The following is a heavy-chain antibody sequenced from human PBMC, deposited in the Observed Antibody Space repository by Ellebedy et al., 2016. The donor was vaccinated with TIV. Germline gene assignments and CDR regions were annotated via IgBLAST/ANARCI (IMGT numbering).Heavy chain of an antibody. CDR3: AKVYKHGSYWKSRAFDI. J-gene: IGHJ3*02. CDR2: ISGSGGST. CDR1: GFTFSSYV. V-gene: IGHV3-23*01. Sequence: GESLKISCAASGFTFSSYVMSWVRQAPGKGLEWVSAISGSGGSTFYADSVNGRFTISRDNSKNTLYLHMNSLRAEDTAVYYCAKVYKHGSYWKSRAFDIWGQGTMVTVSS. D-gene: IGHD1-26*01.